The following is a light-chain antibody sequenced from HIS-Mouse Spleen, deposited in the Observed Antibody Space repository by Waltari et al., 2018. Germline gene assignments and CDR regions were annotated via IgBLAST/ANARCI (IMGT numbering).Light chain of an antibody. V-gene: IGLV2-23*01. J-gene: IGLJ3*02. CDR3: CSYAGSSTWV. CDR1: SSDVGSYKL. Sequence: QSALTQPASVSGSPGQSITISCTGTSSDVGSYKLFSWYQQHPGKAPKPMIYEGSKRPSGVSNRFSGSKSGNTASLTISGLQAEDEADYYCCSYAGSSTWVFGGGTKLTVL. CDR2: EGS.